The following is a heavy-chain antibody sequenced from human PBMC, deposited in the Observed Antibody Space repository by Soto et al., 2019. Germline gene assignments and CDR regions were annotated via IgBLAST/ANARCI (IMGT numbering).Heavy chain of an antibody. CDR1: GFTFNNNA. J-gene: IGHJ4*02. CDR2: ISGSGGST. D-gene: IGHD2-2*01. V-gene: IGHV3-23*01. Sequence: EVQLLESGGGLVQPGGSLRLSCTASGFTFNNNAMSWVRQAPGKGLEWVSIISGSGGSTLYADSVKGRFTISRDNSKNTVYLQMNSLRAEDTAIYYCVKDRVPYQLLCLFDYWGQGTLVTVSS. CDR3: VKDRVPYQLLCLFDY.